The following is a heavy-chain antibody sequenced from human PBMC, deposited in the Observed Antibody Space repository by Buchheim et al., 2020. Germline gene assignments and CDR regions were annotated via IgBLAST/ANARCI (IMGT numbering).Heavy chain of an antibody. CDR2: MNPNSGNT. CDR1: GYTFTSDD. J-gene: IGHJ6*02. CDR3: ARGGFGSSGWRYYYYYYGMDV. Sequence: QVQLVQSGAEVKKPGASVKVSCKASGYTFTSDDINWVRQATGQGLEWMGWMNPNSGNTGYAQKFQGRVTMTRNTSISTDYMELSSLRSEDTAVYYCARGGFGSSGWRYYYYYYGMDVWGQGTT. V-gene: IGHV1-8*01. D-gene: IGHD6-19*01.